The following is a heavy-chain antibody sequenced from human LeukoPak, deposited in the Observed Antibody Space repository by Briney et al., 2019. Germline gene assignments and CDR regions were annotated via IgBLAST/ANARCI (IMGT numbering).Heavy chain of an antibody. CDR3: GRDGWEIRLATGY. CDR1: GFTFSSYA. J-gene: IGHJ4*02. Sequence: GGSLRLSCAASGFTFSSYAITWVRQAPGKGLEWVSSIRSSGDSTFYADSVKGRFTISRDNSKNTLFLEMNSLRAEDTAVYYCGRDGWEIRLATGYWGQGTLVTVSS. V-gene: IGHV3-23*01. D-gene: IGHD1-26*01. CDR2: IRSSGDST.